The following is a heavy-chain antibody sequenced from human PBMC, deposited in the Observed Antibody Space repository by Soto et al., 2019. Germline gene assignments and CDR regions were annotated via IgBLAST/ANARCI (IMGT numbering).Heavy chain of an antibody. CDR1: GGSISSGDYY. V-gene: IGHV4-30-4*01. CDR3: ARVRGVQQLVVWFDP. CDR2: IYYSGST. D-gene: IGHD6-13*01. J-gene: IGHJ5*02. Sequence: SETLSLTCTVSGGSISSGDYYWSWIRQPPGKGLEWIGYIYYSGSTYYNPSLKSRVTISVDTSKNQFSLKLSSVTAADTAVYYCARVRGVQQLVVWFDPWGQGTLVTVSS.